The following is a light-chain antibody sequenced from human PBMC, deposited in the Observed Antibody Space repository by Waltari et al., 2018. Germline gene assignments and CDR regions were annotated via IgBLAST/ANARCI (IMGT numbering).Light chain of an antibody. Sequence: DFVMTQSPDSLTVSLGERATINCKSSQSVLYTSDSKNYLAWYQQIPGQPPKLLIYWASIRASGVPDRFSGSGSGTDFTLTISSLQAEDVALYYCQQYYTTPFTIGQGTTLEIK. CDR2: WAS. CDR1: QSVLYTSDSKNY. CDR3: QQYYTTPFT. V-gene: IGKV4-1*01. J-gene: IGKJ2*01.